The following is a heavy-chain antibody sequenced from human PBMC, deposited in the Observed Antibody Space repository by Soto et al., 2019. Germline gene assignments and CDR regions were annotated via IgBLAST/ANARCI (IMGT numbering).Heavy chain of an antibody. Sequence: GASVKVSCKASGYTFTSYDINWVRQATGQGLEWMGWMNPNSGNTGYAQKFQGRVTMTRNTSISTAYMELSSLRSEDTAVYYCARGRKDRRHSSGWYHVDYWGQGTLVTVSS. V-gene: IGHV1-8*01. J-gene: IGHJ4*02. D-gene: IGHD6-19*01. CDR2: MNPNSGNT. CDR3: ARGRKDRRHSSGWYHVDY. CDR1: GYTFTSYD.